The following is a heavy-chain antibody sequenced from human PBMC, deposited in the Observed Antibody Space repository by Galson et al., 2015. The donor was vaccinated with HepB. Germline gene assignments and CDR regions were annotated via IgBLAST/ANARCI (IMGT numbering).Heavy chain of an antibody. Sequence: SLRLSCAASGFTLSNARMSWVRQAPGKGLEWVGRIKSKTDGGTTDYAAPVKGRFTISRDDSKNTLYLQMNSLKTEDTAVYYCTTDDYGDYIDLDYWGQGTLVTVSS. J-gene: IGHJ4*02. V-gene: IGHV3-15*01. CDR2: IKSKTDGGTT. D-gene: IGHD4-17*01. CDR1: GFTLSNAR. CDR3: TTDDYGDYIDLDY.